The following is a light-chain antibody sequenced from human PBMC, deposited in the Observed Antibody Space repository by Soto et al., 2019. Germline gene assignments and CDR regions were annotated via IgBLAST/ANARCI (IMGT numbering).Light chain of an antibody. Sequence: QSALTQPASVSGSPGQSITISCTGTSSDVGTYNYVSWYQQHPGKAPKLIIYDVSTRPSGVPDRFSGSKSGNTASLTISGLQAEDEADYYCCSYAGSYTWVFGGGTKLTVL. CDR1: SSDVGTYNY. CDR3: CSYAGSYTWV. J-gene: IGLJ3*02. V-gene: IGLV2-11*01. CDR2: DVS.